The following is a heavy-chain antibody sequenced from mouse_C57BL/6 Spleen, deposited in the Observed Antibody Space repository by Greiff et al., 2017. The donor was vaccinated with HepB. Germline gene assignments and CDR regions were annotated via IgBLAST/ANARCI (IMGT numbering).Heavy chain of an antibody. J-gene: IGHJ4*01. CDR3: ARSSYYDYYDYAMDY. D-gene: IGHD2-4*01. CDR2: IYPGDGDT. V-gene: IGHV1-80*01. Sequence: QVQLQQPGAELVKPGASVKISCKASGYAFSSYWMNWVKQRPGKGLEWIGQIYPGDGDTNYNGKFKGKATLTADNTSSTAYMQLSSLTSEDSAVYFCARSSYYDYYDYAMDYWGQGTSVTVSS. CDR1: GYAFSSYW.